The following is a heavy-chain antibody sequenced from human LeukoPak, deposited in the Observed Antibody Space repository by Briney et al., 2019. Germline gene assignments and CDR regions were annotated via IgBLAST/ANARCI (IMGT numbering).Heavy chain of an antibody. Sequence: ASVKVSCKASGYTYTSYAMHWVRQAPGQRLEWMGWINAGNGNTKYSQKFQGRVTITRDTSASTAYMELSSLRSEDTAVYYCARVSIVGATTGGWFDPWGQGTLVTVSS. J-gene: IGHJ5*02. V-gene: IGHV1-3*01. CDR2: INAGNGNT. D-gene: IGHD1-26*01. CDR1: GYTYTSYA. CDR3: ARVSIVGATTGGWFDP.